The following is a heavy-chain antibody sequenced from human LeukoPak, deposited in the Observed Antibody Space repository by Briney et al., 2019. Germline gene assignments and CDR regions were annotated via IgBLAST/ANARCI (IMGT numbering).Heavy chain of an antibody. Sequence: SETLSLTCTVSGGSISSSSYYWGWIRQPPGKGLEWIGSIYYSGSTYYNPSLKSRVTISVDTSKNQFSLKLSSVTAADTAVYYCARRSPSGFYYMDVWGKGTTVTVSS. V-gene: IGHV4-39*01. J-gene: IGHJ6*03. CDR2: IYYSGST. D-gene: IGHD5-12*01. CDR1: GGSISSSSYY. CDR3: ARRSPSGFYYMDV.